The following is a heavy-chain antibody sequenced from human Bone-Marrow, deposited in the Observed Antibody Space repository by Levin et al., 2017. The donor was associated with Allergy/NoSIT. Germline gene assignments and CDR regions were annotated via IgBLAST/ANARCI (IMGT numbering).Heavy chain of an antibody. J-gene: IGHJ2*01. D-gene: IGHD1-14*01. V-gene: IGHV3-11*01. CDR2: ISSSGSAI. CDR3: ARIRVTNRYWYFDL. CDR1: GFIFRDYY. Sequence: LSLTCAASGFIFRDYYMSWVRQAPGKGLEYISYISSSGSAIWYADSVKGRFTISRDNAKNSLYLQMNSLRAEDTAVYYCARIRVTNRYWYFDLWGRGTLVTVSS.